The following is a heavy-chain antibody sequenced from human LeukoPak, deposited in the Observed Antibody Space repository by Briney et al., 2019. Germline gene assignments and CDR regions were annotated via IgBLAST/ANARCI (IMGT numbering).Heavy chain of an antibody. D-gene: IGHD5-24*01. J-gene: IGHJ4*02. CDR3: ARGDGNGYNFDY. Sequence: GESLKISCQSSGYRFSNSWIVWVRQMPGKGLEWMGIIYTGDSDTRYSPSFQGQVTISTDKSISTAYLQWSSLKASDTAMYYCARGDGNGYNFDYWGQGTLVTVSS. CDR2: IYTGDSDT. V-gene: IGHV5-51*01. CDR1: GYRFSNSW.